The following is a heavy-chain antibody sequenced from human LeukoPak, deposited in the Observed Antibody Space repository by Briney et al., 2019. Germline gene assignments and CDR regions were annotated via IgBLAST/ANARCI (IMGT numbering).Heavy chain of an antibody. Sequence: GGSLRLSCAASGFTFSSYAMSWVRQAPGKGLEWVSAISGSGGSTYYADSVKGRFTSSRDNSKNTLYLQMNSLRAEDTAVYYCAKGGLRFFLNWFDPWGQGTLVTVSS. J-gene: IGHJ5*02. V-gene: IGHV3-23*01. CDR3: AKGGLRFFLNWFDP. CDR2: ISGSGGST. CDR1: GFTFSSYA. D-gene: IGHD3-3*01.